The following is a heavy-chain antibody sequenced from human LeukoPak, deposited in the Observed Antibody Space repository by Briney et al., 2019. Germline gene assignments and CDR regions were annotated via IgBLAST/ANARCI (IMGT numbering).Heavy chain of an antibody. CDR1: GFTFSSYA. CDR2: ISGSGGST. CDR3: AKEDDYSRNQSGIYFDY. V-gene: IGHV3-23*01. Sequence: PGGSLRLSCAASGFTFSSYAMSWVRQAPGKGLEWVSAISGSGGSTYYADSVKGRFTISRDNSNNTLYLQMNSLRAEDTAVYYCAKEDDYSRNQSGIYFDYWGQGTLVTVSS. D-gene: IGHD2-2*01. J-gene: IGHJ4*02.